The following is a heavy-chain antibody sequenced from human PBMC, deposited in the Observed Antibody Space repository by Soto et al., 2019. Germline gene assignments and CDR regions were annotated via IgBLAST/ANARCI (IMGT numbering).Heavy chain of an antibody. CDR2: ISSSSSTI. Sequence: VQLVESGGGLVQPGGSLRLSCAASGFTFSSYSMNWVRQAPGKGLEWVSYISSSSSTIYYADSVKGRFTISRDNAKNSLYLQMNRLRAEDTAVYYCASYRDILTGYYPFDYWGQGTLVTVSS. D-gene: IGHD3-9*01. CDR1: GFTFSSYS. CDR3: ASYRDILTGYYPFDY. J-gene: IGHJ4*02. V-gene: IGHV3-48*01.